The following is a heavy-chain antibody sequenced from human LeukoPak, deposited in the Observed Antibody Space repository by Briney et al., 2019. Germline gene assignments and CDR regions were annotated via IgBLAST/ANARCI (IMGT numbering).Heavy chain of an antibody. CDR1: GRAFSNYF. V-gene: IGHV4-34*01. Sequence: SETLSLTCAVSGRAFSNYFWSWIRQPPGKGPEWIAEINDSGSTNSNSSLRSGVAISVDTSKNQFSLRLTSVTAADTAVYYCARGQYCSTTTCYSARRYFDFWGQGTLVTVPS. CDR3: ARGQYCSTTTCYSARRYFDF. CDR2: INDSGST. J-gene: IGHJ4*02. D-gene: IGHD2-2*01.